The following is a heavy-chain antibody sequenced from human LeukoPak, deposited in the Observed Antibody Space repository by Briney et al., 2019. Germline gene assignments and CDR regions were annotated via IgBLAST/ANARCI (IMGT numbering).Heavy chain of an antibody. CDR2: ISAYNGNT. Sequence: ASVKVSCKASGYTFTSYGISWVQQAPGQGLEWMGWISAYNGNTNYAQKLQGRVTMTTDTSTSTAYMELRSPRSDDTAVYYCARVVDIVVVPAARVYMDVWGKGTTVTVSS. V-gene: IGHV1-18*01. J-gene: IGHJ6*03. D-gene: IGHD2-2*01. CDR1: GYTFTSYG. CDR3: ARVVDIVVVPAARVYMDV.